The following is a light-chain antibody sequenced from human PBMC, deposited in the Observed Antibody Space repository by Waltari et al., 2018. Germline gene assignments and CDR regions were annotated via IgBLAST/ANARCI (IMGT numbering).Light chain of an antibody. CDR3: QQKFT. Sequence: EIVLTQSPATLSLSPGERATLSCRASQSVTSYLGWYQQKPGRPPRLLIYDASNRATGIPARFSGSGSGTDFTLTISSLEPEDFAVYYCQQKFTFGPGTKVDIK. V-gene: IGKV3-11*01. J-gene: IGKJ3*01. CDR1: QSVTSY. CDR2: DAS.